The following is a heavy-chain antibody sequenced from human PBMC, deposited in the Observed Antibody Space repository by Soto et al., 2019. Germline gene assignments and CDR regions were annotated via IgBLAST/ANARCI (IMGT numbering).Heavy chain of an antibody. J-gene: IGHJ4*02. CDR3: VTAVRTRLDN. CDR2: IRQSGDRA. D-gene: IGHD3-10*01. V-gene: IGHV3-23*01. CDR1: GFIFSNFA. Sequence: GGSLRLSCAASGFIFSNFAMYWVRRAPGKGLEWVSSIRQSGDRASYADSARGRFTISRDNSKNTLYLQMNCLRLDDTAVYYCVTAVRTRLDNWGPGTLVTVSS.